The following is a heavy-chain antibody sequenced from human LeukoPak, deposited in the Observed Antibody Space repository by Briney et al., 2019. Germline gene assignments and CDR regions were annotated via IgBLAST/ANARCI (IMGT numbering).Heavy chain of an antibody. V-gene: IGHV1-2*04. J-gene: IGHJ3*02. CDR3: ARELRELGWNGFNI. CDR2: INPNSGDT. CDR1: GYTFTGYY. D-gene: IGHD7-27*01. Sequence: GASVKVSCKASGYTFTGYYMHWVRQAPGQGLEWMGWINPNSGDTNYAQKFQGWVTMTRDTSISTAYMELRRLTSDDTAVYYCARELRELGWNGFNIWGQETMVTVSS.